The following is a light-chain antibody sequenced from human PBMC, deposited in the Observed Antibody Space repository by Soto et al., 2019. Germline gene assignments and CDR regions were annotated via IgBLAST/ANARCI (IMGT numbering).Light chain of an antibody. CDR2: DAS. CDR3: LQHNTYPYT. CDR1: RDIGNY. Sequence: DIQMTQSPSSLSASVGDRVTITCQASRDIGNYLNWYQQKPGKAPKLLISDASNLEVGVPLRFSGSGSGTEFSLTISTLQPEDSATYYCLQHNTYPYTFGQGTKLEIK. V-gene: IGKV1-33*01. J-gene: IGKJ2*01.